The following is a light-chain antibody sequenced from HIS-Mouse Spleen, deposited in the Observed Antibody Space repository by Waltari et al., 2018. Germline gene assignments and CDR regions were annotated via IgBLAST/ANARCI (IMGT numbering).Light chain of an antibody. J-gene: IGLJ1*01. CDR2: QDS. CDR1: QLGDKY. Sequence: SYELTQPPSVSVSPGQTARITRSGDQLGDKYACWYQQKPGQSPVLVIYQDSKRPSGIPERFSGSSSGNTATLTISGTQAMDEADYYCQAWDSSTALYVFGTGTKVTVL. CDR3: QAWDSSTALYV. V-gene: IGLV3-1*01.